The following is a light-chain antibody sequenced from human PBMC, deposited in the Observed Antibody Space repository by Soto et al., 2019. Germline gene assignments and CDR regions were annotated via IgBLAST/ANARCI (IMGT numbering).Light chain of an antibody. CDR3: SSYTDSRTYV. V-gene: IGLV2-14*01. CDR2: EVS. CDR1: SSDVGGYNY. J-gene: IGLJ1*01. Sequence: QSVLTQPASVSGSPGQSITISCTGASSDVGGYNYVSWYQRHPGKAPKLMIYEVSNRPSGVSSRFSGSKSGNTASLTISGLQSEDEADYYCSSYTDSRTYVFGTGTKVTVL.